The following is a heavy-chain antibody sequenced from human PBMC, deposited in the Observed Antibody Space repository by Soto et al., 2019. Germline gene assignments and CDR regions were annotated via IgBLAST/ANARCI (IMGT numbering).Heavy chain of an antibody. CDR2: IIPLLSTS. D-gene: IGHD5-12*01. V-gene: IGHV1-69*08. Sequence: QVQLVQSGAEVKKPGSSVKVSCKASGGPFSNDIITWVRQAPGQGLEWMGRIIPLLSTSTYAQKFQGRLTITADRSTGTAYMELNNLRSEDTAVYYCARDSPIGSIFSGYDAIDYWGQGTRITVSS. CDR1: GGPFSNDI. CDR3: ARDSPIGSIFSGYDAIDY. J-gene: IGHJ4*02.